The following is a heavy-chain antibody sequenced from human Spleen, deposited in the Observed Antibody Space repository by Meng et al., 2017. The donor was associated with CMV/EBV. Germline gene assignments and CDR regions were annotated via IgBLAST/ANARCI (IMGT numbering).Heavy chain of an antibody. V-gene: IGHV1-18*01. CDR3: ASGLAVAGTSL. J-gene: IGHJ4*02. Sequence: QVQLVQSGGEVKKPGASVKVSCKASGYTFTSYGISWVRQAPGQGLEWMGWISAYNGNTNYAQKLQGRVTMTRDTSISTAYMELSRLRSDDTAVYYCASGLAVAGTSLWGQGTLVTVSS. CDR2: ISAYNGNT. D-gene: IGHD6-19*01. CDR1: GYTFTSYG.